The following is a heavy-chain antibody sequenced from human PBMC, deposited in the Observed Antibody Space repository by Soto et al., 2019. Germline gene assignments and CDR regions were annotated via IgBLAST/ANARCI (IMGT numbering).Heavy chain of an antibody. V-gene: IGHV4-34*01. CDR3: ARGIAMKEVVHRDASDKYYFAS. D-gene: IGHD3-22*01. Sequence: PSETLSLTCAVYGGSFSGYYWSWIRQPPGKGLEWIGEINHSGSTNYNPSLMSRVTISVDTSKNQFSLKLSSVTAADTALYFCARGIAMKEVVHRDASDKYYFASWGPGTLVTSPQ. CDR1: GGSFSGYY. CDR2: INHSGST. J-gene: IGHJ4*02.